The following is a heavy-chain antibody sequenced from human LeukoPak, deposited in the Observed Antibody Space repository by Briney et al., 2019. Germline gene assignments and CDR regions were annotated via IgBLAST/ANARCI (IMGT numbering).Heavy chain of an antibody. CDR1: GFTLSSYT. CDR2: MSYDGKNE. D-gene: IGHD3-16*01. Sequence: HPGRSRRLSCAASGFTLSSYTMHWVRQAPGKGLEWLTLMSYDGKNEYYADSVKGRFTISRDKPKNTLYLQMNSLRREDTAIYYCAAGFGSLDSWGPGTLVTVSS. V-gene: IGHV3-30*01. CDR3: AAGFGSLDS. J-gene: IGHJ4*02.